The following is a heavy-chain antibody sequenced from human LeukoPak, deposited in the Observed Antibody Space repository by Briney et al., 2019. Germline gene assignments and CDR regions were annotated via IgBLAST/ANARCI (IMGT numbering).Heavy chain of an antibody. CDR3: AGSAQFYDSGVYQPGNLDF. Sequence: PGGSLRLSCAASGFSLSSYAMSWVRQAPGMGLEWVSTTSGTGGYIYYADSVKGRFTISRDNSKNTVFLQMNSLRAEDTAVYYCAGSAQFYDSGVYQPGNLDFWGQGTLVTVSS. CDR2: TSGTGGYI. CDR1: GFSLSSYA. J-gene: IGHJ4*02. V-gene: IGHV3-23*01. D-gene: IGHD3-22*01.